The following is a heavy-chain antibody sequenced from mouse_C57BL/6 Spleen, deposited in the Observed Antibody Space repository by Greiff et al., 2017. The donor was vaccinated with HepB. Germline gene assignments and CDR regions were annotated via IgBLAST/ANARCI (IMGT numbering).Heavy chain of an antibody. V-gene: IGHV5-16*01. J-gene: IGHJ1*03. Sequence: EVKLVESEGGLVQPGSSMKLSCTASGFTFSDYYMAWVRQVPEKGLEWVANINYDGSSTYYLDSLKSRFIISRDNAKNILYLQMSSLKSEDTATYYCARDPGYGSSYFDVWGTGTTVTVSS. CDR3: ARDPGYGSSYFDV. D-gene: IGHD1-1*01. CDR1: GFTFSDYY. CDR2: INYDGSST.